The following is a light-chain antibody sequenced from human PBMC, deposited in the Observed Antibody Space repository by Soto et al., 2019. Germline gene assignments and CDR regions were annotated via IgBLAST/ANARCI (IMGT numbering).Light chain of an antibody. J-gene: IGKJ3*01. CDR2: ATS. CDR1: RSIRTY. V-gene: IGKV1-39*01. CDR3: QQSYRSPRFT. Sequence: DIQMTQSPSSLSASVGDRVTISCRASRSIRTYLNWYQLKPGKAPKLLIYATSTLQNGVPSRFSGSGSGTDFTLTISSLQPEDFATYYCQQSYRSPRFTFGPGTKVDFK.